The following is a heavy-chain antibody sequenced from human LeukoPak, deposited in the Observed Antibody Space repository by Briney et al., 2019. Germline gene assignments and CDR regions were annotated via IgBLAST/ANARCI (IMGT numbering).Heavy chain of an antibody. CDR3: AREDGYCSGGNCYSYFDS. CDR1: GFTFSHFW. Sequence: GGSLRLSCAASGFTFSHFWMSWVRQAPGKGLEWVAYIKETGSETYYVDSVKGRFTITRDNTRNSLFLQMYSLRAEDTAVYFCAREDGYCSGGNCYSYFDSWGQGTLVTVSS. D-gene: IGHD2-15*01. CDR2: IKETGSET. V-gene: IGHV3-7*01. J-gene: IGHJ4*02.